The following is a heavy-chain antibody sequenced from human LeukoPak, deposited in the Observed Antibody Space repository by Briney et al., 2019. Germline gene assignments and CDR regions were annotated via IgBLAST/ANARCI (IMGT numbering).Heavy chain of an antibody. CDR3: ATRHLRAYDAFDT. CDR2: FDPEDGEA. V-gene: IGHV1-24*01. CDR1: GYTLTELS. Sequence: ASVNVSCKVSGYTLTELSMHWVRQAPGKGLEWMGGFDPEDGEAIYAQKFQGRVTMTEDTSTDTAYMELSSLRSEDTAVYYCATRHLRAYDAFDTWGQGTMVTVSS. D-gene: IGHD3-16*01. J-gene: IGHJ3*02.